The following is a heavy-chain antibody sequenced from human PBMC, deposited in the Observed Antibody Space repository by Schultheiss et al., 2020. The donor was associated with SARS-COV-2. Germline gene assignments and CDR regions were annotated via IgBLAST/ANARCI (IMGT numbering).Heavy chain of an antibody. CDR3: AKDSLGYCSSTSCPNWFDP. V-gene: IGHV3-53*01. Sequence: GSLRLSCAASGFSVSNNYMSWVRQAPGKGLEWVSLIYIAGSTAYADSVKGRFTISRDDSTNTLFLQMNSLRAEDTAVYYCAKDSLGYCSSTSCPNWFDPWGQGTLVTVSS. D-gene: IGHD2-2*01. CDR2: IYIAGST. CDR1: GFSVSNNY. J-gene: IGHJ5*02.